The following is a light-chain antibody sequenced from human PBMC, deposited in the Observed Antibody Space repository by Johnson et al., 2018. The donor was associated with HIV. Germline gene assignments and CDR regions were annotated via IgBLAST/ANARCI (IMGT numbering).Light chain of an antibody. CDR2: DNN. CDR1: SSNIGHNY. Sequence: QAVLTQPPSMSAAPGQKVTISCSGSSSNIGHNYVSWYQQVPGTAPKLLIYDNNKRPSGIPDRFSGSKSGTSATLGITGLQTGDEADYSCATWSGSLNFGTGSKVTVL. J-gene: IGLJ1*01. CDR3: ATWSGSLN. V-gene: IGLV1-51*01.